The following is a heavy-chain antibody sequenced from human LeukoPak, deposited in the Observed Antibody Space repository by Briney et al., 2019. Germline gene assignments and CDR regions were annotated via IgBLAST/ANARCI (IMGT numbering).Heavy chain of an antibody. CDR1: GFTFSNYP. D-gene: IGHD3-22*01. Sequence: GGSLRLSCAASGFTFSNYPMSWVRQAPGKGLEWVSAVNGDSTFYAYSVKGRFTISIDNSKNTQNLQMNSLRAEDTAVYYCAKEAHDRSGYTADYWGQGTPVTVSS. CDR2: VNGDST. V-gene: IGHV3-23*01. CDR3: AKEAHDRSGYTADY. J-gene: IGHJ4*01.